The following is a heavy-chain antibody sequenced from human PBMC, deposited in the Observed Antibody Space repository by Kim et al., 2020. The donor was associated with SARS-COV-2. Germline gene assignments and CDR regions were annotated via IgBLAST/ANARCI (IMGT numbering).Heavy chain of an antibody. D-gene: IGHD1-26*01. V-gene: IGHV3-30*07. Sequence: GKGRFTISRDNSKTTLYLQMNSLRAEDTAVYYCARTVVGAIYYYYYYMDVWGKGTTVTVSS. J-gene: IGHJ6*03. CDR3: ARTVVGAIYYYYYYMDV.